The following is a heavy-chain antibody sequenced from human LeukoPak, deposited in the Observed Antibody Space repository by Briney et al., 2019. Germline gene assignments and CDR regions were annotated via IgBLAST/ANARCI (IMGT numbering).Heavy chain of an antibody. J-gene: IGHJ5*02. V-gene: IGHV4-59*01. D-gene: IGHD6-19*01. Sequence: SEALSLTCTASSGSISTYYWSWLRQPPGKGLEWIGYINYSGSTDYNPSLKSRVTISVDTSKNQFSLKLTSVTAADTAVYYCARDGAVAGGGRWFDPWGQGTLVTVSS. CDR1: SGSISTYY. CDR3: ARDGAVAGGGRWFDP. CDR2: INYSGST.